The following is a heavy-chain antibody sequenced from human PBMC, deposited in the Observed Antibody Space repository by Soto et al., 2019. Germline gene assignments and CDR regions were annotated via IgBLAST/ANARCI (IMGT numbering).Heavy chain of an antibody. CDR3: ARVYSSATRYGYVGNNWFDP. V-gene: IGHV1-46*03. CDR1: GYTFTSYY. D-gene: IGHD5-18*01. J-gene: IGHJ5*02. CDR2: INPSGGST. Sequence: QVQLVQSGAEVKKPGSSVKVSCKASGYTFTSYYMHWVRQATGQGLEWMGIINPSGGSTSNAQKFQDRVTMTRDTSTSTVYMKLTRLRSKDTAVYYCARVYSSATRYGYVGNNWFDPWGQGTLVTVSS.